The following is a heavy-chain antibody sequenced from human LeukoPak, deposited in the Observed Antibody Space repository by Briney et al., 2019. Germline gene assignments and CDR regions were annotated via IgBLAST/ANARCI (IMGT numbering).Heavy chain of an antibody. V-gene: IGHV4-39*01. CDR1: GGSISSSSYY. D-gene: IGHD3-3*01. CDR2: IYYSGST. J-gene: IGHJ5*02. Sequence: SETLSLTCTVSGGSISSSSYYWGWIRQPPGKGLEWIGSIYYSGSTYYNPSLKSQVTISVDTSKNQFSLKLSSVTAADTAVYYCARLSTYCDFWSGYLNWFDPWGQGTLVTVSS. CDR3: ARLSTYCDFWSGYLNWFDP.